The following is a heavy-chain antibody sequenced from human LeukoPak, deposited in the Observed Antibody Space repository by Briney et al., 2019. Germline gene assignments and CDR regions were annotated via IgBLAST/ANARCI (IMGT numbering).Heavy chain of an antibody. CDR3: AKGDSGYDYGYYYGMDV. V-gene: IGHV3-23*01. Sequence: GGSLRLSCVASGLTFRRYAMSWVRQAPGKGREWVSAISGSGDSTYYADSVKGRFTISRDNSRNTLYLQINSLTAEDTAVYYCAKGDSGYDYGYYYGMDVWGQVTTGTVSS. D-gene: IGHD5-12*01. CDR1: GLTFRRYA. J-gene: IGHJ6*02. CDR2: ISGSGDST.